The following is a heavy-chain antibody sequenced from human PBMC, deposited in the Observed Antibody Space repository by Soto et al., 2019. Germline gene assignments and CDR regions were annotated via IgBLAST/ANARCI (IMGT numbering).Heavy chain of an antibody. CDR2: ISAHNGNT. CDR1: GYAFTTYG. CDR3: ARGRYGDY. V-gene: IGHV1-18*01. D-gene: IGHD1-1*01. Sequence: QVHLVQSGAEVKKPGASVKVSCKGSGYAFTTYGITWVRQAPGQGLERMGWISAHNGNTNYAQKIQGRVTVTSDTSTSTAYMELRSLRSDDTAVYYCARGRYGDYWGQGALVTVSS. J-gene: IGHJ4*02.